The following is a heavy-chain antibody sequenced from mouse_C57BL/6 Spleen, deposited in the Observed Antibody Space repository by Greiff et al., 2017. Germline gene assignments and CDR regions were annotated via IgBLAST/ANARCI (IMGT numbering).Heavy chain of an antibody. CDR3: TRGGVVARYYFDY. V-gene: IGHV5-9-1*02. CDR2: ISSGGDYI. J-gene: IGHJ2*01. D-gene: IGHD1-1*01. Sequence: EVKLVESGEGLVKPGGSLKLSCAASGFTFSSYAMSWVRQTPEKRLEWVAYISSGGDYIYYADTVKGRFTISRDNARNTLYLQMGSLKSEDTAMYYCTRGGVVARYYFDYWGQGTTLTVSS. CDR1: GFTFSSYA.